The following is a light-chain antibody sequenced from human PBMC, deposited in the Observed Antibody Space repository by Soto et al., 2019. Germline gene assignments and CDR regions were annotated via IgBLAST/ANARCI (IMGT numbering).Light chain of an antibody. V-gene: IGLV2-11*01. CDR3: CSYAGRYTYV. CDR1: SSDVGGYTY. J-gene: IGLJ1*01. Sequence: QSVLTQPRSVSGSPGQSVSISCTGTSSDVGGYTYVSWYQQHPGKAPKVMIYDVSKWPSGVPDRFSGSKSGNTASLTISGLQSEDEADYYCCSYAGRYTYVFGTGTKLTVL. CDR2: DVS.